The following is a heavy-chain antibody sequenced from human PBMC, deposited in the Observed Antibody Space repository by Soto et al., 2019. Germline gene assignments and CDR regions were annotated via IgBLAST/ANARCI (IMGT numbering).Heavy chain of an antibody. CDR1: GYTFTSYA. CDR2: INAGNGNT. CDR3: ARGMTTVTPDAFDI. V-gene: IGHV1-3*01. D-gene: IGHD4-17*01. Sequence: ASVKVSCKASGYTFTSYAMHWVRQAPGQRLEWMGWINAGNGNTRYSQKFQGRVTITRDTSASTAYMELSSLRSEDTAVYYCARGMTTVTPDAFDIWGQGTMVTVSS. J-gene: IGHJ3*02.